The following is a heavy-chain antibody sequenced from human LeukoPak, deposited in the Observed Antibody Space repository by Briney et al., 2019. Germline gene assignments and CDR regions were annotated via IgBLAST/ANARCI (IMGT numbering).Heavy chain of an antibody. CDR2: ISGSGGST. CDR1: GFTVSSNS. D-gene: IGHD1-26*01. Sequence: GGSLRLSCTVSGFTVSSNSMSWVRQAPGKGLEWVSAISGSGGSTYYADSVKGRFTISRDNSKNTLYLQMNSLRAEDTAVYYCAVLGATRVIGAFDIWGQGTMVTVSS. V-gene: IGHV3-23*01. J-gene: IGHJ3*02. CDR3: AVLGATRVIGAFDI.